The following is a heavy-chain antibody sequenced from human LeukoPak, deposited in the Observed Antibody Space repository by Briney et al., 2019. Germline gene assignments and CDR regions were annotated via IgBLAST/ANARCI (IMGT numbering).Heavy chain of an antibody. CDR1: GYTFTSYD. D-gene: IGHD3-22*01. V-gene: IGHV1-8*01. CDR3: ARDYYDSSGYYYYYYYGMDV. J-gene: IGHJ6*02. CDR2: MNPNSGNT. Sequence: ASVKVSCKASGYTFTSYDINWVRQATGQGLKWMGWMNPNSGNTGYAQKFQGRVTMTRNTSISTAYMELSSLRSEDTAVYYCARDYYDSSGYYYYYYYGMDVWGQGTTVTVSS.